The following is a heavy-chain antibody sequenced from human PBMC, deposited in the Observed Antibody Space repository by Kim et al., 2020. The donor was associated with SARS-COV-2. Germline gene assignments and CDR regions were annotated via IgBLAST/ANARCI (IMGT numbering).Heavy chain of an antibody. CDR3: ARAPCSSTSCYTGYYYYYGMDV. J-gene: IGHJ6*02. D-gene: IGHD2-2*02. Sequence: ASVKVSCKASGYTFTGYYMHWVRQAPGQGLEWMGRINPNSGGTNYAQKFQGRVTMTRDTSISTAYMELSRLRSDDTAVYYCARAPCSSTSCYTGYYYYYGMDVWGQGTTVTVSS. CDR2: INPNSGGT. CDR1: GYTFTGYY. V-gene: IGHV1-2*06.